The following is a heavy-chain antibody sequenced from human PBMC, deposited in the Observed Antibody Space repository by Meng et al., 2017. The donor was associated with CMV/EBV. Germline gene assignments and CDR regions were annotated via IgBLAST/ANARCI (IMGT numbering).Heavy chain of an antibody. Sequence: CKASGYTITGYYMHWVRQAPGKGLEWMGWINANSGGTNYAQKFQGRVTMTRETSISTAYMELSRLRSDDTAVYYCASWADYGGNGDYWGQGTLVTVSS. CDR3: ASWADYGGNGDY. CDR1: GYTITGYY. J-gene: IGHJ4*02. V-gene: IGHV1-2*02. D-gene: IGHD4-23*01. CDR2: INANSGGT.